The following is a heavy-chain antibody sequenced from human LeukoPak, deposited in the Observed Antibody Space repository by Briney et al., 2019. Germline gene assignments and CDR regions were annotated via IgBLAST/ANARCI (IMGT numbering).Heavy chain of an antibody. CDR3: ARVAGPYYDFWSGPPGGAFDI. J-gene: IGHJ3*02. CDR1: GGSFSGYY. Sequence: SETLSLTCAVYGGSFSGYYWSWIRQPPGKGLEWIGEINHSGSTNYNPSLKSRVTISVDTSKNQFSLKLSSVTAADTAVYYCARVAGPYYDFWSGPPGGAFDIWGQGTMVTVSS. CDR2: INHSGST. V-gene: IGHV4-34*01. D-gene: IGHD3-3*01.